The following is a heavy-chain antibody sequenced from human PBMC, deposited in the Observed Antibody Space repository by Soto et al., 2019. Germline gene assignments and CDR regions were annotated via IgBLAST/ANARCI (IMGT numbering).Heavy chain of an antibody. V-gene: IGHV6-1*01. CDR1: GDSVSSNSAA. J-gene: IGHJ6*04. D-gene: IGHD1-1*01. CDR3: ASVFWVSWNGDRNYYYGVDV. Sequence: SQTLSLTCAISGDSVSSNSAAWNWIRQSPLRGLEWLGRTYYRSKWYNDYALSVKSRITVNPDTSKNQYSLQLNSVTPEDTAVFYFASVFWVSWNGDRNYYYGVDVCGKGTTVTVSS. CDR2: TYYRSKWYN.